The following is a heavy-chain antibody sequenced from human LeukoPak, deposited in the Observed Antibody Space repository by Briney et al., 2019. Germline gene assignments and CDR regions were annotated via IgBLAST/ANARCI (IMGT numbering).Heavy chain of an antibody. J-gene: IGHJ3*02. CDR2: IYPGDSDT. Sequence: GESLKISCEGSGYSFTSYWIAWVRQMPGRGLEWMGIIYPGDSDTRYSPPFQGQVTISADKAISTAYLQWSSLKASDTAMYYCARHGSRRTIGAFDIWGQGTMVTVSS. CDR1: GYSFTSYW. CDR3: ARHGSRRTIGAFDI. D-gene: IGHD1-26*01. V-gene: IGHV5-51*01.